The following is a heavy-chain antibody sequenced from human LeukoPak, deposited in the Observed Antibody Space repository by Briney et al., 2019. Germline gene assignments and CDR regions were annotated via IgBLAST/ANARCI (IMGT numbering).Heavy chain of an antibody. CDR2: IYYSGST. D-gene: IGHD5-24*01. V-gene: IGHV4-59*08. J-gene: IGHJ5*02. Sequence: SETLSLTCTVSGASIGSYYWSWIRQPPGKGLEWIGYIYYSGSTNYNPSLKSRVTISVDTSKNQFSLKLSSVTAADTAVYYCARLPGGDGYWGPHRNWFDPWGQGTLVTVSS. CDR1: GASIGSYY. CDR3: ARLPGGDGYWGPHRNWFDP.